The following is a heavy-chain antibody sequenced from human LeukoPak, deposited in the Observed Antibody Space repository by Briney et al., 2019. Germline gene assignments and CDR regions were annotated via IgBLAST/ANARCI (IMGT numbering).Heavy chain of an antibody. Sequence: GGSLRLSCAGSGFTFRNHGMHWVRQAPGKGLQWVAVIWYDAKKELYSDSVKGRFTISRDNSKSTVYLQMNSLRAEDTAIHYCARVGYSSNWFHGMDVWGQGTTVTVSS. CDR3: ARVGYSSNWFHGMDV. D-gene: IGHD6-13*01. J-gene: IGHJ6*02. V-gene: IGHV3-33*01. CDR2: IWYDAKKE. CDR1: GFTFRNHG.